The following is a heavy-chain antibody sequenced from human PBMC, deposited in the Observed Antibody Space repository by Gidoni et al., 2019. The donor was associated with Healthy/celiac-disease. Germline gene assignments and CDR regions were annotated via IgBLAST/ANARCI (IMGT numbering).Heavy chain of an antibody. CDR2: ISSSGSTI. Sequence: EVQLVASGGGLVQPGGSLGLSCAASGFTFRSYEMNWVRQAPGKGLEWVSYISSSGSTIYYADSVKGRFTISRDNAKNSLYLQMNSLRAEDTAVYYCARGHGGGAAAGPPGGYWGQGTLVTVSS. CDR3: ARGHGGGAAAGPPGGY. J-gene: IGHJ4*02. V-gene: IGHV3-48*03. D-gene: IGHD6-13*01. CDR1: GFTFRSYE.